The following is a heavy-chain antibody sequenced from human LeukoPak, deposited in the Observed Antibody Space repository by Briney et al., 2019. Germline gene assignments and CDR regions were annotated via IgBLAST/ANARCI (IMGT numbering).Heavy chain of an antibody. V-gene: IGHV3-21*01. J-gene: IGHJ4*02. CDR1: GFTFSSYS. CDR3: ARDPEDHWGRTYYYDSSGRDTDY. CDR2: ISSSSSYI. D-gene: IGHD3-22*01. Sequence: PGGSLRLSCAASGFTFSSYSMNWVRQAPGKGLEWVSSISSSSSYIYYAGSAKGRFTISRDNAKNSLYLQMNSLRAEDTAVYYCARDPEDHWGRTYYYDSSGRDTDYWGQGTLVTVSS.